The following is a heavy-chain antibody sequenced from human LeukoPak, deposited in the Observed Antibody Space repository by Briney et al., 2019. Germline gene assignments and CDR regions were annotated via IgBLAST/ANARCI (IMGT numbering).Heavy chain of an antibody. J-gene: IGHJ6*02. CDR1: GFTSSDYY. D-gene: IGHD6-13*01. CDR3: ARDGTAADTYYYYGMDV. Sequence: GGSLRLSCAASGFTSSDYYMSWIRQAPGKGLEWVAVISYDGSNKYYADSVKGRFTISRDNSKNTLYLQMNSLRAEDTAVYYCARDGTAADTYYYYGMDVWGQGTTVTVSS. CDR2: ISYDGSNK. V-gene: IGHV3-30-3*01.